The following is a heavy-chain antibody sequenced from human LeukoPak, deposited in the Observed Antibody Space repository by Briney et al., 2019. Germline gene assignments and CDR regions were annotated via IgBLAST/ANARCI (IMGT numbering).Heavy chain of an antibody. CDR2: INHSGST. J-gene: IGHJ1*01. D-gene: IGHD2-15*01. CDR3: ARVADCSGGSCYSEYFQH. V-gene: IGHV4-34*01. Sequence: SETLSLTCAVYGGSFSGDYWSWIRQPPGKGLEWIGEINHSGSTNYNPSLKSRVTISVDTSKNQFSLKLSSVTAADTAVYYCARVADCSGGSCYSEYFQHWGQGTLVTVSS. CDR1: GGSFSGDY.